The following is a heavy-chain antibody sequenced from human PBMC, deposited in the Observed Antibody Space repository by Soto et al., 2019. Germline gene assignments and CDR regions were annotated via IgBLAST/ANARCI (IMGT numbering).Heavy chain of an antibody. CDR1: GFTFSSYA. CDR3: ASRDDYGKSFDY. CDR2: ISGSGGST. J-gene: IGHJ4*02. V-gene: IGHV3-23*01. D-gene: IGHD4-17*01. Sequence: EVQLLESGGGLVQPGGSLRLSCAASGFTFSSYAMSWVRQAPGKGLEWVSGISGSGGSTYYADSVKGRFTISRDNSKNTLYLQMNSLRAEDTAVYYCASRDDYGKSFDYWGQGTLVTVSS.